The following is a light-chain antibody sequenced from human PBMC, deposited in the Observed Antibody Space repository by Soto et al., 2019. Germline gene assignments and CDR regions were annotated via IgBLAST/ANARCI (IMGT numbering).Light chain of an antibody. J-gene: IGLJ1*01. V-gene: IGLV2-23*01. CDR2: EGT. Sequence: QSVLAQPASVSGSAGQSITISCSGTMRDVGGYNLVSWYQHHPDKAPKVIIYEGTKRPSGLSTRFSGSKSGNTASLTISGLQAEDEADYYCCSYAGGRTYVFGSGTKVTVL. CDR1: MRDVGGYNL. CDR3: CSYAGGRTYV.